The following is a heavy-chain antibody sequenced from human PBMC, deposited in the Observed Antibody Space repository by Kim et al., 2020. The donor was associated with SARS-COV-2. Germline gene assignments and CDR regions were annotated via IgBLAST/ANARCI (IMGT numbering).Heavy chain of an antibody. CDR2: ISSSSSTI. CDR1: GFTFSSYS. CDR3: ARDSVYYDSSGMDV. D-gene: IGHD3-22*01. V-gene: IGHV3-48*02. Sequence: GGSLRLSCAASGFTFSSYSMNWVRQAPGKGLEWVSYISSSSSTIYYADSVKGRFTISRDNAKNSLYLQMNSLRDEDTAVYYCARDSVYYDSSGMDVWGQGTTVTVSS. J-gene: IGHJ6*02.